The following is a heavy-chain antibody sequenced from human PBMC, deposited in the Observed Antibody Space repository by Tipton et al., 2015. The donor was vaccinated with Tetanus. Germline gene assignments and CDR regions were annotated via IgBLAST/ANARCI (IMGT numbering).Heavy chain of an antibody. D-gene: IGHD5-12*01. CDR3: ASRGYSGRRQIEDY. J-gene: IGHJ4*02. CDR1: RGPISSYY. CDR2: ISNGNT. V-gene: IGHV4-4*07. Sequence: TLSLTCTVSRGPISSYYWSWIRQPAGKGLEWIGHISNGNTDYAASLRSRVTLSVDTSKNQFSLKLTSVTAADTAVYYCASRGYSGRRQIEDYWGQGTLVTVSS.